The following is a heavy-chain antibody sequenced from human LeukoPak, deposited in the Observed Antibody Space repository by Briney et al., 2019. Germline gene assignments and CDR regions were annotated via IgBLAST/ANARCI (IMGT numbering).Heavy chain of an antibody. CDR1: GFTFSSYE. J-gene: IGHJ4*02. D-gene: IGHD4-23*01. CDR3: LRVETYAYYDS. V-gene: IGHV3-48*03. CDR2: ISSSGSTI. Sequence: GGSLRLSCAASGFTFSSYEMNWVRQAPGKGLEWVSYISSSGSTIYYADSVKGRFTISRDNAKNSLYLQMNSLGAEYTAVYYCLRVETYAYYDSWGQGTLVTVSS.